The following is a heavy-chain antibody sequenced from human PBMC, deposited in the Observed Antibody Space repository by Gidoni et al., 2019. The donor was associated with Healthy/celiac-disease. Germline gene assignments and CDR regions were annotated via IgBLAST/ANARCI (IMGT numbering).Heavy chain of an antibody. D-gene: IGHD3-16*01. Sequence: QVQLQESGPGLGKPAETLSLTCTVSGGSVNNYYWSWVRQPAGKGLEWIGRIFAGGSTNYNPTLRNRVTMSVDTSENHFSLRLISVTAADTAVYYCARDLFGGASAGDTWGQGTLVTVSS. V-gene: IGHV4-4*07. CDR2: IFAGGST. J-gene: IGHJ5*02. CDR3: ARDLFGGASAGDT. CDR1: GGSVNNYY.